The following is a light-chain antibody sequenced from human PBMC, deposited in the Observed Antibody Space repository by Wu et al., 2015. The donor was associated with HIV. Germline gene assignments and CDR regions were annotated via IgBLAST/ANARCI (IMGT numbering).Light chain of an antibody. CDR2: KAS. J-gene: IGKJ2*03. CDR3: QQYKSYPYS. Sequence: VGDRVTITCRASQSISSWLAWYQQKPGKAPNLLIYKASSLETGVPLRFSGSGSGTEFILTISSLQPDDFAAYYCQQYKSYPYSFGQGDQAGDQT. V-gene: IGKV1-5*03. CDR1: QSISSW.